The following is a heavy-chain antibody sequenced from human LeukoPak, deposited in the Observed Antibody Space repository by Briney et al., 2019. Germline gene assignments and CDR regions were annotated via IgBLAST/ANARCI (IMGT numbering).Heavy chain of an antibody. CDR2: IYHSGST. CDR1: GYSISSGYY. J-gene: IGHJ4*02. CDR3: ARAGYGDSDFDY. D-gene: IGHD4-17*01. Sequence: SETLSLTCTVSGYSISSGYYWGWIRQPPGKGLEWIGSIYHSGSTYYNPSLKSRVTISVDTSKNQFSLKLNSVTAADTAVYYCARAGYGDSDFDYWGQGTLVTVSS. V-gene: IGHV4-38-2*02.